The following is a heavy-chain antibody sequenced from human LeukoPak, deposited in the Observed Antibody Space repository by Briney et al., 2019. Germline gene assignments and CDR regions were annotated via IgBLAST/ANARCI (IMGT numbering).Heavy chain of an antibody. CDR3: ASSSSSPMGPFDY. CDR1: GGSISSYY. D-gene: IGHD6-6*01. Sequence: SETLSLTCTVSGGSISSYYWSWIRQPPGKGLEWIGDIYYSGSTNYNPSLKSRVTISVDTSKNQFSLKLSSVTAADTAVYYCASSSSSPMGPFDYWGQGTLVTVSS. CDR2: IYYSGST. V-gene: IGHV4-59*01. J-gene: IGHJ4*02.